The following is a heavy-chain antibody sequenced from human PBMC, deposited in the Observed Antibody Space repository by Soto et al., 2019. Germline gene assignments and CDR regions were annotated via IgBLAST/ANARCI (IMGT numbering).Heavy chain of an antibody. V-gene: IGHV4-59*08. Sequence: SETLSLTCTVSGGSISSYYWSWIRQPPGKGLEWIGYIYYSGSTNYNPSLKSRVTISVDTSKNQFSLKLSSVTAADTAVYYCARHVASPTVTYNWFDPWGQGTLVTVSS. CDR1: GGSISSYY. J-gene: IGHJ5*02. CDR2: IYYSGST. D-gene: IGHD4-17*01. CDR3: ARHVASPTVTYNWFDP.